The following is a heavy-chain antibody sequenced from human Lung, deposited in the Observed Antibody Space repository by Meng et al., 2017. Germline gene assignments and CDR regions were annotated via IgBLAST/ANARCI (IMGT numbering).Heavy chain of an antibody. J-gene: IGHJ4*02. V-gene: IGHV1-2*06. CDR1: GYNSPAHY. D-gene: IGHD6-25*01. CDR2: INPKSGDT. Sequence: VDRATSPGASIKVPCKPPGYNSPAHYNNWVRRAPGQGLEWMGRINPKSGDTHYAQKFQARVTMTGDTSISTAYMELSGLRSDDTAMYYCARDEDISAAGKLFGDYWGQGTLVTVSS. CDR3: ARDEDISAAGKLFGDY.